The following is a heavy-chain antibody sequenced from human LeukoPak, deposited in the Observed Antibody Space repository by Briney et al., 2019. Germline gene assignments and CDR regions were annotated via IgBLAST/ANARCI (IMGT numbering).Heavy chain of an antibody. J-gene: IGHJ4*02. CDR2: ISYDGSNK. CDR1: GFTFSSYA. CDR3: AKGDWYFDY. D-gene: IGHD1-26*01. Sequence: PGRSLRLSCAASGFTFSSYAMHWVRQAPGKGLEWVAVISYDGSNKYYADSVKGRFTISRDNSKNTLYLQMNSLRAEDTAVYYCAKGDWYFDYWGQGTLVTVSS. V-gene: IGHV3-30-3*01.